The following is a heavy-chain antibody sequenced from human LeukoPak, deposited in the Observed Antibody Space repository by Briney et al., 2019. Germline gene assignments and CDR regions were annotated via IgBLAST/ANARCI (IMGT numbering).Heavy chain of an antibody. CDR2: IYYSGST. D-gene: IGHD2-15*01. CDR3: ARLVCGRGSCPAEFDY. CDR1: GGSINSGGYY. V-gene: IGHV4-39*01. J-gene: IGHJ4*02. Sequence: PSETLSLTCTVSGGSINSGGYYWAWIRQPPGKGLEWIGSIYYSGSTYYNPSLKSRVTISIDMSKNQFSLKLSSVTATDTAVYYCARLVCGRGSCPAEFDYWGQGTLVTVSS.